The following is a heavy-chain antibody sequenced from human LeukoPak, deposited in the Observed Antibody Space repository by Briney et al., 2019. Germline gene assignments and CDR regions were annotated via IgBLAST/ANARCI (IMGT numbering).Heavy chain of an antibody. D-gene: IGHD1-1*01. CDR2: IRSKAYGETA. J-gene: IGHJ4*02. Sequence: GGSLRLSCTASGFTFGDYAMSWMRQAPGKGLEWVGFIRSKAYGETADYAASVKGRFTISRDDSKAIAYLQMNSLKTEDTAVYHCTRDRGAYNLYDYWGQGTLVTVSS. CDR1: GFTFGDYA. CDR3: TRDRGAYNLYDY. V-gene: IGHV3-49*03.